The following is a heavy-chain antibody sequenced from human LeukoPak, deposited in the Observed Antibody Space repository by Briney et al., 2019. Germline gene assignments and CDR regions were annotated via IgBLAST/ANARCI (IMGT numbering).Heavy chain of an antibody. V-gene: IGHV3-21*04. D-gene: IGHD2-2*01. CDR2: ISSSSSYI. CDR1: GFTFSSYG. J-gene: IGHJ4*02. Sequence: PGGSLRLSCAASGFTFSSYGIHWVRQAPGKGLEWVSSISSSSSYIYYADSVKGRFTISRDNAKNSLYLQMNSLRAEDTAVYYCAKGSRGSCSRTYCYPFDYWGQGTLVTISS. CDR3: AKGSRGSCSRTYCYPFDY.